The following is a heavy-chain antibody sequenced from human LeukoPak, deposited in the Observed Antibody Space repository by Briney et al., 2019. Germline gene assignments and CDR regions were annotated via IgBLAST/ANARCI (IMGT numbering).Heavy chain of an antibody. V-gene: IGHV4-59*08. CDR2: IYYSGST. CDR1: GGSISSYY. CDR3: ARLRDSYGYAVDY. Sequence: SETLSLTCTVSGGSISSYYWSWIRQPPGKGLEWIGYIYYSGSTNYNPSLKSRVTISVDTSKNQFSLKLSSVTAADTAVYYCARLRDSYGYAVDYWGQGTLVTVSS. J-gene: IGHJ4*02. D-gene: IGHD5-18*01.